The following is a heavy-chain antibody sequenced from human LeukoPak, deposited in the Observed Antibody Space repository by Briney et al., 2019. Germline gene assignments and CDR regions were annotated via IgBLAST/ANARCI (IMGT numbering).Heavy chain of an antibody. V-gene: IGHV1-8*01. CDR3: ARVLAMLRRVTTEGLDY. CDR2: MNPNSGNT. Sequence: ASVKVSCKASGYTFSSYDINWVRQAPGQGLEWMGWMNPNSGNTGFAQKFQGRLTMTRNTSISTAYMELSSLRSEDTAVYYCARVLAMLRRVTTEGLDYWGQGTLVTVSS. D-gene: IGHD3-10*01. J-gene: IGHJ4*02. CDR1: GYTFSSYD.